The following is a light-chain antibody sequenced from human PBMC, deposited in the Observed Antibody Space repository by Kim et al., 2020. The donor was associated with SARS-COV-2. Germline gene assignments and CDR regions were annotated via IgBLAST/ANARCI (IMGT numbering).Light chain of an antibody. Sequence: DIQMTQSPSSLSASVGDRVTITCRASQGIANYLAWYQQKPGKVPKLLISATSTLQSGVPSRFSGSGSGTDFTLTISSLQPEDVATYYCQKYASATHTFGQGTKVDIK. CDR1: QGIANY. J-gene: IGKJ1*01. CDR3: QKYASATHT. V-gene: IGKV1-27*01. CDR2: ATS.